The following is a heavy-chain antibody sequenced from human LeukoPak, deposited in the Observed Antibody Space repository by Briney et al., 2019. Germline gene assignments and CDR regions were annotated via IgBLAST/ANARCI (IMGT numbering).Heavy chain of an antibody. CDR3: ARGGVQWNWFDP. Sequence: PSETLSLTCAAYGGSFSGYYWSWIRQPPGKGLEWIGEINHSGSTNYNPSLKSRVTISVDTSKNQFSLKLSSVTAADTAVYYCARGGVQWNWFDPWGQGTLVTVSS. D-gene: IGHD6-19*01. V-gene: IGHV4-34*01. CDR1: GGSFSGYY. CDR2: INHSGST. J-gene: IGHJ5*02.